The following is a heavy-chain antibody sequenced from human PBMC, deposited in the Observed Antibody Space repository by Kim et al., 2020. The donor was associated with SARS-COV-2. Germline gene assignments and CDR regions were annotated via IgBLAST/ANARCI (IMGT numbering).Heavy chain of an antibody. D-gene: IGHD3-22*01. V-gene: IGHV3-30*02. J-gene: IGHJ4*02. CDR3: AKGEYYYDSSGYYYLLPFDY. Sequence: RFTISRDNSKNTLYLQMNSLRAEDTAVYYCAKGEYYYDSSGYYYLLPFDYWGQGTLVTGSS.